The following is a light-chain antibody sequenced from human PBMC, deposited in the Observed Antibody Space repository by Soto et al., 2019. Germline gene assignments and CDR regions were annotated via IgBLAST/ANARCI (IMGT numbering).Light chain of an antibody. CDR2: AVS. Sequence: QSALTQPASVSGYPGQSITISCTGTSSDVGGYNYVSWYQQHPGKAPKLMIYAVSNRPSGVSNRFSGSKSGNTASLTISGLQAEDEADYYCSSYSSSSTVVFGGGTQLTVL. V-gene: IGLV2-14*01. CDR3: SSYSSSSTVV. J-gene: IGLJ2*01. CDR1: SSDVGGYNY.